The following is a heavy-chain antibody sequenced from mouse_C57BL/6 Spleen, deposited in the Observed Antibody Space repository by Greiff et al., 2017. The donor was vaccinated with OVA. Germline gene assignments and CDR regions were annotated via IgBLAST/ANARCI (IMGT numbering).Heavy chain of an antibody. CDR1: GYTFTSYW. D-gene: IGHD1-1*01. J-gene: IGHJ3*01. V-gene: IGHV1-61*01. CDR2: IYPSDSET. Sequence: QVQLQQPGAELVRPGSSVQLSCKASGYTFTSYWMDWVKQRPGQGLEWIGNIYPSDSETHYNQKFKDKATLTVDKSSSTAYMQLSSLTSEDSAVYYCARQEDGSSYVAYWGQGTLVTVAA. CDR3: ARQEDGSSYVAY.